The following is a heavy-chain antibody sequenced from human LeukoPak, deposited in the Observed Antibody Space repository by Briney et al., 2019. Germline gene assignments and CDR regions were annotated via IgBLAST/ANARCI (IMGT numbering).Heavy chain of an antibody. D-gene: IGHD4-17*01. Sequence: GGSLRLSCAASGFTFSSYEMNWVRQAPGKGLEWVSYISSSGSTIYYADSVKGRFTISSDNAKNSLYLQMNSLRAEDTAVYYCARTMTTEGFDPWGQGTLVTVSS. CDR3: ARTMTTEGFDP. CDR2: ISSSGSTI. V-gene: IGHV3-48*03. J-gene: IGHJ5*02. CDR1: GFTFSSYE.